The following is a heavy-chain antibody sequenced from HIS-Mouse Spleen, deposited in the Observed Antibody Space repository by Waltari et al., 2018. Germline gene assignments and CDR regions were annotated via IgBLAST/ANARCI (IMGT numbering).Heavy chain of an antibody. CDR3: AREIPYSSSWYDWYFDL. Sequence: QLQLQESGPGLVKPSETLSLTCTVSGGSISSSSYYWGWIRQPPGKGLERIGSIYYSGSAYYQPSLKSRVTISVDTSKNQFSLKLRSVTAADTAVYYCAREIPYSSSWYDWYFDLWGRGTLVTVSS. CDR2: IYYSGSA. CDR1: GGSISSSSYY. D-gene: IGHD6-13*01. V-gene: IGHV4-39*07. J-gene: IGHJ2*01.